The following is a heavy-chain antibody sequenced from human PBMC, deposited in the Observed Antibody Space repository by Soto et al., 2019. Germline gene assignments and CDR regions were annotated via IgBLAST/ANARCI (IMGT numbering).Heavy chain of an antibody. CDR3: ARDSGYEWGESIYYYGMDV. D-gene: IGHD5-12*01. V-gene: IGHV1-46*01. CDR1: GYTFTNYH. Sequence: ASVKVSCKTSGYTFTNYHIHWVRQAPGQGLEWLGIINPSDGGTGYAQKFQGRVTMTRDTSTSTVYMDMSSLRSEDTAVYYCARDSGYEWGESIYYYGMDVWGQGTTVTVSS. J-gene: IGHJ6*02. CDR2: INPSDGGT.